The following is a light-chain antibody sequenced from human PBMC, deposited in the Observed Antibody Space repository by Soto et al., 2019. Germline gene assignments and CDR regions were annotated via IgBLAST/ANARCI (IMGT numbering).Light chain of an antibody. J-gene: IGKJ1*01. CDR3: QQSYTALWT. CDR1: QSISTY. Sequence: DIQMTQSPSSLSASVGDRVTITCRASQSISTYLNWYKQKPGKTPNLLIYAASSLQSGVPSRFGGSGSGTYFTLTITSLQPEDFATYYCQQSYTALWTFGQGTKV. CDR2: AAS. V-gene: IGKV1-39*01.